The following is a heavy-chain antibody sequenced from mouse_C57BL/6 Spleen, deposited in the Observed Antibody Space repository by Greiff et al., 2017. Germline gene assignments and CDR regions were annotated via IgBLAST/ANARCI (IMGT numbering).Heavy chain of an antibody. V-gene: IGHV2-6-1*01. CDR3: ARHGYDSPFAY. Sequence: VQGVESGPGLVAPSQSLSITCTVSGFSLTSYGVHWVRQPPGQGLEWLVVIWSDGSTTYNSALKSRLSLSKDNSQSQVFLKMNSLQTDDTAMYYCARHGYDSPFAYWGQGTLVTVSA. CDR2: IWSDGST. CDR1: GFSLTSYG. J-gene: IGHJ3*01. D-gene: IGHD2-2*01.